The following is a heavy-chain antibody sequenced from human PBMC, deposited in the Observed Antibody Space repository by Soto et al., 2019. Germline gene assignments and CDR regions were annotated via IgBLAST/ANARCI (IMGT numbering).Heavy chain of an antibody. V-gene: IGHV3-66*01. CDR2: IYSGGST. CDR1: GFTVSSNY. CDR3: AREGYCSGGSCYSKLYAFDI. Sequence: EVQLVESGGGLVQPGGSLRLSCAASGFTVSSNYMSWVRQAPGKGLEWVSVIYSGGSTYYADSVKGRFTISRDNSKNTLYIQMNSLRAEDTAVYYCAREGYCSGGSCYSKLYAFDIWGQGTMVTVSS. J-gene: IGHJ3*02. D-gene: IGHD2-15*01.